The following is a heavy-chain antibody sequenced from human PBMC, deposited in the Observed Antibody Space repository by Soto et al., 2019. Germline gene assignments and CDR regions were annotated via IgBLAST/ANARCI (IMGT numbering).Heavy chain of an antibody. CDR1: GFTFSNYA. CDR2: IASRTSTV. CDR3: ARIRVYEMDV. J-gene: IGHJ6*02. D-gene: IGHD2-8*01. V-gene: IGHV3-48*02. Sequence: PGGSLRLSCAASGFTFSNYAMSWVRQTPGKGLEWVSFIASRTSTVYYADSVKGRFTISRDNAKNSLYLEMNSLRDEDTAVYYCARIRVYEMDVWGQGTTVTVSS.